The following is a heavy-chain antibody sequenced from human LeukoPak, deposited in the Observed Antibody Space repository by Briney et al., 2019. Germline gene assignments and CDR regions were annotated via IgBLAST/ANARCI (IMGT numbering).Heavy chain of an antibody. J-gene: IGHJ4*02. Sequence: SETLSLTCTVSGGSISSGFYYWGWIRQPPGKGLEWIGSIYYSGSTYYNPSLKSRVTISVDTSKNQFSLKLSSVTVADTAIYYCARQGYPAPLDYWGQRTLVTVSS. V-gene: IGHV4-39*01. CDR3: ARQGYPAPLDY. CDR1: GGSISSGFYY. CDR2: IYYSGST. D-gene: IGHD6-13*01.